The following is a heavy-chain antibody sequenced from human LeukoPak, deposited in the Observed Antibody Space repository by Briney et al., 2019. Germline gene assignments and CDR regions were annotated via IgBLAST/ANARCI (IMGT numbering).Heavy chain of an antibody. Sequence: VASVKVFCKASGYTFNGFGISWVRQAPGQGLEWMGWISAYDGGTNYAQSLQGRLSMTTETSTTTAYMELRSLRSDDTAVYYCARLARYHLLEASDTWGQGTMVTVSS. J-gene: IGHJ3*02. CDR2: ISAYDGGT. V-gene: IGHV1-18*01. CDR1: GYTFNGFG. CDR3: ARLARYHLLEASDT. D-gene: IGHD2-2*01.